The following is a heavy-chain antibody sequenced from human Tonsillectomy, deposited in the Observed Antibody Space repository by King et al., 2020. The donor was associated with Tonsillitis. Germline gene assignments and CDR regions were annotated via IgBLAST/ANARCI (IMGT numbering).Heavy chain of an antibody. Sequence: VQLVESGGGVVQPGGSLRLSCAASGFTFSSYGIHWVRQAPGKGLEWVAFIRFDGGEKYYTDSVKGRFNISRDNSKNTLYLEMNSLRAEDTAMYYCAKTLVRGSVNYYHRYSYYEMDVGGRGTTVTVPA. D-gene: IGHD3-10*01. V-gene: IGHV3-30*02. CDR2: IRFDGGEK. CDR1: GFTFSSYG. J-gene: IGHJ6*01. CDR3: AKTLVRGSVNYYHRYSYYEMDV.